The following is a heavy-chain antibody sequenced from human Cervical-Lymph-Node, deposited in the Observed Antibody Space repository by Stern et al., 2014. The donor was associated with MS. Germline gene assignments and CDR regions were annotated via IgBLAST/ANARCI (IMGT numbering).Heavy chain of an antibody. CDR3: ATHRGRVTYYYGMDV. Sequence: QVQLVQSGAEVKKPGASVKVSCKVSGYTLSDISMHWVRQAPGKGLAWMGGFDPEHGETRYAQKFQGRVTMAEDRSTDTAYMELSSLRSEDTAVYYCATHRGRVTYYYGMDVGGQGTTVTVSS. D-gene: IGHD2-21*02. CDR1: GYTLSDIS. V-gene: IGHV1-24*01. J-gene: IGHJ6*02. CDR2: FDPEHGET.